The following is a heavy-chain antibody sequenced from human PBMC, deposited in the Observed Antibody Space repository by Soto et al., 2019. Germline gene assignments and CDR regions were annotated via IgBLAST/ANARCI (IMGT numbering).Heavy chain of an antibody. CDR3: AGASGPAGGGACDI. Sequence: EVQLLESGGGLVQPGGSLRLSCAASGFTFSTHAMIWVRQAPGKGLNWVSTVDVGGGSTYYTDSVKGRFTVSRDNSKNTVYLQLKTLRAEDTAIYFCAGASGPAGGGACDIWGHGTGVTVSS. J-gene: IGHJ3*02. CDR2: VDVGGGST. CDR1: GFTFSTHA. D-gene: IGHD1-26*01. V-gene: IGHV3-23*01.